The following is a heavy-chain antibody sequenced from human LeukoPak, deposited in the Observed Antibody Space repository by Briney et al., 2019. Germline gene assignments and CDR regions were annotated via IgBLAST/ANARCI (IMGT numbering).Heavy chain of an antibody. J-gene: IGHJ5*02. Sequence: GASVKVSCKVSGYTLTELSMHWVRQAPGKGLEWMGGFDPEDGETIYAQKFQGRVTMTEDTSTDTAYMELSSLRSEDTAVYYCARDYYYDRHSWFDPWGQGTLVTVSS. CDR3: ARDYYYDRHSWFDP. CDR2: FDPEDGET. CDR1: GYTLTELS. D-gene: IGHD3-22*01. V-gene: IGHV1-24*01.